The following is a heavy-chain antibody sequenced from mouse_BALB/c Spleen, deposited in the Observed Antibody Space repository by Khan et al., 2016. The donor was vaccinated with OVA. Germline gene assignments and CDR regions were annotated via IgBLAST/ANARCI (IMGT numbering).Heavy chain of an antibody. Sequence: VQLQQSGAELVRPGASVKLSCKTSGYSFTSYWIHWVKQRSGQGLEWIARIYPGTDNTYYNEKLKDRATLTADKSSSTAYMELSSLKSEDSAVYFCAREEALYYFDYWGQGTTLTVST. CDR1: GYSFTSYW. CDR2: IYPGTDNT. D-gene: IGHD3-2*02. J-gene: IGHJ2*01. CDR3: AREEALYYFDY. V-gene: IGHV1S132*01.